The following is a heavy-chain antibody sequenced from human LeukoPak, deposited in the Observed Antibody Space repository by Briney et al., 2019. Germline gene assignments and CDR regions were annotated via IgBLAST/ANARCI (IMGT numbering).Heavy chain of an antibody. CDR3: ASPIGGHAMDV. V-gene: IGHV5-51*01. CDR2: IYPSDSDT. J-gene: IGHJ6*02. D-gene: IGHD3-10*01. CDR1: GYSFPSYW. Sequence: GESLQISCKGSGYSFPSYWIGWVRQMPGKGLEWTGIIYPSDSDTRYSPSFQGQVTISADKSINTAYLQWSSLKVSDTAMYYCASPIGGHAMDVWGQGTTVTVSS.